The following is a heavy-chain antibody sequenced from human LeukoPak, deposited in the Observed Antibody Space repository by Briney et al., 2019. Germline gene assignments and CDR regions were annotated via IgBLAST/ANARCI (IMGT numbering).Heavy chain of an antibody. CDR1: GGSISSYY. J-gene: IGHJ4*02. CDR2: MYTGGSN. V-gene: IGHV4-4*07. D-gene: IGHD3-22*01. CDR3: ARGMDSSGYYALDY. Sequence: PSETLSLTCTVSGGSISSYYWSWIRQPAGKGLEWIGRMYTGGSNNYNPSLKSRVTMSVDTSKNQFSLKLSSVTAADTAVYYCARGMDSSGYYALDYWGQGTLVTVSS.